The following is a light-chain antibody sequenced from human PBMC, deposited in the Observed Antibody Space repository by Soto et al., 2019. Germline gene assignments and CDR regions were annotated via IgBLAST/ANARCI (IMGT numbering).Light chain of an antibody. J-gene: IGKJ5*01. CDR1: QSINNY. V-gene: IGKV1-39*01. CDR3: QQSLTMPIT. Sequence: IQLTQSPTSLSASVWIRVTITFRASQSINNYLHWYLQRPGQAPKLLIRSASTLQRGVPSRFSGSGSRTEFTLTIADLQPDDFGTYYCQQSLTMPITFGHGTRLGIK. CDR2: SAS.